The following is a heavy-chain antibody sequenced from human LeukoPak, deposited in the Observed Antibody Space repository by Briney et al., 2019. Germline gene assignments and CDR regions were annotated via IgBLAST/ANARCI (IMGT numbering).Heavy chain of an antibody. Sequence: GRSLRLSCAASGFTFSTFGMHWVRQAPGKGLEWVALIWYDGSNKYYADSVKGRFTISRDDSKNTLYLQMNSLRAEDTAVYYCARDLVQYCGGDCYSDYWGQGTLVTVSS. D-gene: IGHD2-21*02. CDR2: IWYDGSNK. V-gene: IGHV3-33*01. CDR1: GFTFSTFG. J-gene: IGHJ4*02. CDR3: ARDLVQYCGGDCYSDY.